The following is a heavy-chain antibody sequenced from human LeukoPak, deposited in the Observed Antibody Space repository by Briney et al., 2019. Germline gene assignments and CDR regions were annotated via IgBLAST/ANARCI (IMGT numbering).Heavy chain of an antibody. J-gene: IGHJ3*02. CDR2: INSDGTGT. CDR3: TTDYYGSGSYPDAFDI. V-gene: IGHV3-74*03. Sequence: TGGSLRLSCEVSGFTFRTYWMHWVRHAPGKGLVWVSYINSDGTGTMYADSVKGRFTVSRDNAKNTLYLQMNSLRAEDTAVYYCTTDYYGSGSYPDAFDIWGRGTMVTVSS. CDR1: GFTFRTYW. D-gene: IGHD3-10*01.